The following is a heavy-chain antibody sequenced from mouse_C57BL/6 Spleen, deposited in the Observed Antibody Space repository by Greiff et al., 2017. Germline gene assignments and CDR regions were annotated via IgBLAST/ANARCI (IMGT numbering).Heavy chain of an antibody. CDR3: ARWDYGSSYHYAMDY. V-gene: IGHV1-52*01. D-gene: IGHD1-1*01. J-gene: IGHJ4*01. Sequence: QVQLQQPGAELVRPGSSVKLSCKASGYTFTSYWMHWVKQRPIQGLEWIGNIDPSDSETHYNQKFKDKATWTVDKSSSTAYMQLSSLTSEDSAVYYCARWDYGSSYHYAMDYWGQGTSVTVSS. CDR1: GYTFTSYW. CDR2: IDPSDSET.